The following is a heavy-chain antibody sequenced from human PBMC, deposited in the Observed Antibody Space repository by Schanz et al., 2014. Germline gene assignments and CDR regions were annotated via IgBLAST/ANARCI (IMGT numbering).Heavy chain of an antibody. CDR1: GFAFSAYG. V-gene: IGHV3-33*01. Sequence: QVQMVESGGGVVQPGRSLRLSCAASGFAFSAYGMHWVRQAPGKGPEWVAVIWSDGSTKYYADSVKGRFTISRDNSKNTLYLQRTSLRADDTAVYFCARAHGNNWYGKGFDYWGQGTQVTVSS. D-gene: IGHD1-1*01. J-gene: IGHJ4*02. CDR3: ARAHGNNWYGKGFDY. CDR2: IWSDGSTK.